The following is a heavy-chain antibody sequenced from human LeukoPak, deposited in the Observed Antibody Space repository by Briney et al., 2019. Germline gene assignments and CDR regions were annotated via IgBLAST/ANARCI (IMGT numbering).Heavy chain of an antibody. V-gene: IGHV3-23*01. J-gene: IGHJ4*02. CDR1: GFTLSSYA. Sequence: PGGSLRLSCTASGFTLSSYAMSWVRQAPGKGLEWVSGISGSGGSTYYADSVKGRFTISRDNSKNTLYLQMNSLRAEDTAVYYCAKGNTIFGVVIPLDYWGQGTLVTVSS. CDR2: ISGSGGST. CDR3: AKGNTIFGVVIPLDY. D-gene: IGHD3-3*01.